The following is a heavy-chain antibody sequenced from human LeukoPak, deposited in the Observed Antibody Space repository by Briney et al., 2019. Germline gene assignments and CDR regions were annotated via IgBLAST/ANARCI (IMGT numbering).Heavy chain of an antibody. V-gene: IGHV1-18*01. D-gene: IGHD2-2*01. CDR1: GYTFTSYG. J-gene: IGHJ5*02. CDR3: AXXXXXRXVVXPXARXNWFDP. CDR2: ISAYNGNT. Sequence: ASVKVSCKASGYTFTSYGISWVRQAPGQGLEWMGWISAYNGNTNYAQKLQGRVTMTTDTSTSPAYMELRSLRSDDTAVYYCAXXXXXRXVVXPXARXNWFDPXGQGTLVTVSS.